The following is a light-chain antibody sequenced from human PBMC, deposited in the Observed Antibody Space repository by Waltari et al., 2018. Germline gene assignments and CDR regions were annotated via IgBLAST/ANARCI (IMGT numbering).Light chain of an antibody. V-gene: IGLV3-19*01. J-gene: IGLJ2*01. Sequence: SSELTQAPAVSVALDQTVRITCQGDSPRSYYASWYQQKPGQAPVRVIYKKNNRPPGIPDRFAGSGSGNTASLIIIGAQAEDEADYYCSSRDSSASHVLFGGGTKLTVL. CDR1: SPRSYY. CDR2: KKN. CDR3: SSRDSSASHVL.